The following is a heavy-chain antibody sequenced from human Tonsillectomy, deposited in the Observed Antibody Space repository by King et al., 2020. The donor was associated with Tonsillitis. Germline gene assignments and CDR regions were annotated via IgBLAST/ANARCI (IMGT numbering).Heavy chain of an antibody. CDR3: ARGYCSGGTCYFDY. J-gene: IGHJ4*02. D-gene: IGHD2-15*01. V-gene: IGHV3-30*04. CDR2: ISDDGSGT. CDR1: GFTFSTFA. Sequence: VQLVESGGGVVQPGRSLRLSCAASGFTFSTFAMHWVRQAPGKGLEWVAVISDDGSGTYSADSVKGRFTISRDTYKNTLYLQMNSLRAEDTAMYYCARGYCSGGTCYFDYWGQGTLVTVSS.